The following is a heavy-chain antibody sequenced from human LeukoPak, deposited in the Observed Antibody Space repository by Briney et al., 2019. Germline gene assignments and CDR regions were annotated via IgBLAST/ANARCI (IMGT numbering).Heavy chain of an antibody. V-gene: IGHV1-69*04. D-gene: IGHD3-22*01. CDR3: ARERDYDSSGYTDY. J-gene: IGHJ4*02. Sequence: ASVKVSCKASGGTFSSYAISWVRQAPGQGLEWMGRIIPILGIANYAQKFQGRVTITADKSTSTAYMELSSLRSEDTAVYYCARERDYDSSGYTDYWGQGTLVTVSS. CDR1: GGTFSSYA. CDR2: IIPILGIA.